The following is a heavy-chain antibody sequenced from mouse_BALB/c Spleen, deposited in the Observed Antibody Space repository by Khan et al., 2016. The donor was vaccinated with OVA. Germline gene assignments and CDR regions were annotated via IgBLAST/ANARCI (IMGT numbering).Heavy chain of an antibody. CDR1: GDSITSGY. D-gene: IGHD2-12*01. CDR3: ARWNYSYDGYCDY. J-gene: IGHJ2*01. CDR2: ISSSDST. V-gene: IGHV3-8*02. Sequence: EVQLQESGPSLVKPSQTLSLTCSVTGDSITSGYWNWIRKFPGNKLEYMGYISSSDSTFYNPSLKCRLSITRATSKNQYFLQLNSVTTEAPATYYCARWNYSYDGYCDYWGQGTTLTVAS.